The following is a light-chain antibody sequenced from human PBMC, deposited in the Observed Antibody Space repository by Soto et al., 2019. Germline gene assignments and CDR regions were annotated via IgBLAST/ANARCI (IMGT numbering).Light chain of an antibody. CDR2: GAS. J-gene: IGKJ3*01. CDR3: QQYNNWPPFT. CDR1: QSVSSN. Sequence: EIVMTQSPATLSVSPGERATLSCRASQSVSSNFAWYQQKPGQAPRLLIYGASTRATGIPARFSGSGSGTEFTLPIISLQSEDFAGYYCQQYNNWPPFTFGPGTKVDIK. V-gene: IGKV3-15*01.